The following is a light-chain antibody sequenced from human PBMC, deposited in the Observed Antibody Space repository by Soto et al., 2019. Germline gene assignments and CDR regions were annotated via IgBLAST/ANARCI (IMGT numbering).Light chain of an antibody. J-gene: IGKJ5*01. Sequence: EIVLTQSPGTLSLSPGERATLSCRASQSVSRGYLAWYQQKPGQAPRLLIYGTSSRATGIPARFSASGSGTDFTLTISRLEPEAFALYYCQQSDRAPPITFAQETRLAI. CDR3: QQSDRAPPIT. CDR2: GTS. V-gene: IGKV3-20*01. CDR1: QSVSRGY.